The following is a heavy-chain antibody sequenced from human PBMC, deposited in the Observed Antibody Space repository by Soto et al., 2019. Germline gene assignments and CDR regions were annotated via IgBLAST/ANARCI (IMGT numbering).Heavy chain of an antibody. CDR3: ATAGTEAVITY. V-gene: IGHV3-23*01. CDR2: IGSSGGTT. J-gene: IGHJ4*02. D-gene: IGHD6-19*01. Sequence: PGGSLRLSCAASGFTFSNYGMSWVRQAPGKGLEWVSAIGSSGGTTYYADSVKGRFTISRDNSKNTLYLQMNSLRAEDTAVYYCATAGTEAVITYWRQGTL. CDR1: GFTFSNYG.